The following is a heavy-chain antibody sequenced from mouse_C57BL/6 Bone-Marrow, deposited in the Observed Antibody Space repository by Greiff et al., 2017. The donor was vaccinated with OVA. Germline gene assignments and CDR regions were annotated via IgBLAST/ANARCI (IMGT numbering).Heavy chain of an antibody. CDR1: GYTFTSYW. J-gene: IGHJ3*01. D-gene: IGHD1-1*02. CDR3: AGENGPAWFAY. CDR2: IDPSDSYT. Sequence: QVQLQQPGAELVMPGASVKLSCKASGYTFTSYWMHWVKQRPGQGLEWIGEIDPSDSYTNYNQKFKGKSTLTVDKSSSTAYMQLSSLTSEDSAVYYCAGENGPAWFAYWGQGTLVTVSA. V-gene: IGHV1-69*01.